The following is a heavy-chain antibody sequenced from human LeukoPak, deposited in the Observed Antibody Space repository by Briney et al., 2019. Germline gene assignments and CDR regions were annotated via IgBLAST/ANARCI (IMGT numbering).Heavy chain of an antibody. J-gene: IGHJ6*03. CDR1: GGSISSGSYY. D-gene: IGHD1-26*01. CDR2: IYTSGST. Sequence: PSETLSLTCTVSGGSISSGSYYWSWIRQPAGKGLEWIGHIYTSGSTNYNPSLKSRVTISVDTSKNQFSLKLSSVTAADTAVYYCATLPHNYYYYYYMDVWGKGTTVTVSS. V-gene: IGHV4-61*09. CDR3: ATLPHNYYYYYYMDV.